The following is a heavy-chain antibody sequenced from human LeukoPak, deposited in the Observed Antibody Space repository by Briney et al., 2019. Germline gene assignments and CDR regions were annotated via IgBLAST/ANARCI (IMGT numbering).Heavy chain of an antibody. CDR1: GGSVSSGSYY. CDR2: IYYSGST. Sequence: SETLPLTCTVSGGSVSSGSYYWSWIRQHPGKGLEWIGYIYYSGSTYYNPSLKSRVTISVDTSKNQFSLKLSSVTAADTAVYYCASSSHRSHGRPFDYWGQGTLVTVSS. CDR3: ASSSHRSHGRPFDY. D-gene: IGHD2-2*01. J-gene: IGHJ4*02. V-gene: IGHV4-31*03.